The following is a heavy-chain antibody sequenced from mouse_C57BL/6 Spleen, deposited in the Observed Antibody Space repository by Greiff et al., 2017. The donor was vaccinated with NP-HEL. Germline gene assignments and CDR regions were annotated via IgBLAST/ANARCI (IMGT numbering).Heavy chain of an antibody. V-gene: IGHV3-6*01. D-gene: IGHD1-1*01. CDR2: ISYDGSN. CDR3: ARDTTVVAPV. J-gene: IGHJ1*03. Sequence: EVQLQQSGPGLVKPSQSLSLTCSVTGYSITSGYYWNWIRQFPGNKLEWMGYISYDGSNNYNPSLKNRISITRDTSKNQFFLKLNSVTTEDTATYYCARDTTVVAPVWGTGTTVTVSS. CDR1: GYSITSGYY.